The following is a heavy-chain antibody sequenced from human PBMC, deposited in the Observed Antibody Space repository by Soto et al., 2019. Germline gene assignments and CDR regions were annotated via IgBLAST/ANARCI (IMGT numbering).Heavy chain of an antibody. J-gene: IGHJ4*02. CDR2: ISGGGDGT. D-gene: IGHD6-19*01. CDR3: ARGGYSRGWSFDY. Sequence: GGSLRLSCAASGFTFSNYAMSWVRRAPGTGLEWVSTISGGGDGTYYSDSVEGRFTISRDNSKNTLYLQINSLRADDTAVFHCARGGYSRGWSFDYWGQGTLVTVSS. V-gene: IGHV3-23*01. CDR1: GFTFSNYA.